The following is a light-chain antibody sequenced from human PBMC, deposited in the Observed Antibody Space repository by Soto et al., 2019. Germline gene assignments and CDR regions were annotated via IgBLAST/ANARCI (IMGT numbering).Light chain of an antibody. Sequence: QSVLTQPASVSGSPGQSITISCTGTSSDVGDYNYVSWYQQHPGKAPKLMIYEVSNRPSGVSNRFSGSKSGNTASLTISGLQAEDEADYYCSSYTSSSTSVLFGGGTKLTVL. V-gene: IGLV2-14*01. CDR3: SSYTSSSTSVL. J-gene: IGLJ2*01. CDR2: EVS. CDR1: SSDVGDYNY.